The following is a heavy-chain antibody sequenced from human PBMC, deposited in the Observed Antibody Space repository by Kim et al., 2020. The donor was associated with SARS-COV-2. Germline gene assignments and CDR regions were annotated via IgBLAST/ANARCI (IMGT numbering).Heavy chain of an antibody. CDR1: GYTFTSYY. CDR2: INPSGGST. CDR3: ARAPWGSYDSSGYYDY. Sequence: ASVKVSCKASGYTFTSYYMHWVRQAPGQGLEWMGIINPSGGSTSYAQKFQGRVTMTRDTSTSTVYMELSSLRSEDTAVYYCARAPWGSYDSSGYYDYWGQGTLVTVSS. J-gene: IGHJ4*02. D-gene: IGHD3-22*01. V-gene: IGHV1-46*01.